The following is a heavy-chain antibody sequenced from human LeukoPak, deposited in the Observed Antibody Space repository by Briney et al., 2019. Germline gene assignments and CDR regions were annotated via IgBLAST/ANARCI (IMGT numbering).Heavy chain of an antibody. CDR3: ARDSYSSDCSGGSCYSYYYYGMDV. J-gene: IGHJ6*02. CDR1: GGSISSYY. Sequence: SETLSLTCTVSGGSISSYYWSWIRQPAGKGLDWIGRIYTSGSTNYSPSLKSRVTMSVDTSKNQFSLKLSSVTAADTAVYYCARDSYSSDCSGGSCYSYYYYGMDVWGQGTTVTVSS. CDR2: IYTSGST. V-gene: IGHV4-4*07. D-gene: IGHD2-15*01.